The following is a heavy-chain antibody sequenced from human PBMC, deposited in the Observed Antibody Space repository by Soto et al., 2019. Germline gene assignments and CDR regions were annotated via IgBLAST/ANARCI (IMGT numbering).Heavy chain of an antibody. Sequence: GGSLRLSCAASGFTFSNYGMHWVRQAPGKGLEWVAVISYDGSNKYYADSVKGRFTISRDNSKNTLYLQMNSLRAEYTAVYYCAKEVSVNDYGGLFDYWGQGTLVTVSS. J-gene: IGHJ4*02. CDR2: ISYDGSNK. CDR1: GFTFSNYG. D-gene: IGHD4-17*01. CDR3: AKEVSVNDYGGLFDY. V-gene: IGHV3-30*18.